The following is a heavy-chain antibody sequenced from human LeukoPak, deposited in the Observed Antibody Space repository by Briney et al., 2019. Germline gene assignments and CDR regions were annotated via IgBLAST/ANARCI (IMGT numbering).Heavy chain of an antibody. Sequence: SETLSLTCTVSGGSISSGGYYWSWIRQHPGKGLEWIGYIYYSGSTYYNPSLKSRVTISVDTSKNQFSLKLSSVTAADTAVYYCARGGLWFGESGLNYYYYYMDVWGKGTTVTVSS. CDR1: GGSISSGGYY. D-gene: IGHD3-10*01. J-gene: IGHJ6*03. CDR2: IYYSGST. CDR3: ARGGLWFGESGLNYYYYYMDV. V-gene: IGHV4-31*03.